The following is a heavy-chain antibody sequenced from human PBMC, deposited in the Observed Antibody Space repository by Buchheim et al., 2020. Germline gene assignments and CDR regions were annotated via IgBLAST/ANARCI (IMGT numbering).Heavy chain of an antibody. J-gene: IGHJ4*02. Sequence: QVQLVESGGGVVQPGRSLRLSCAASGFTFSSYGMHWVRQAPGKGLEWVAVISYDGSNKYYADSVKGRFTISRDNSTNTLYLQMNRLRAEDTAVYYCAKDSLNGYSYGPLDYGGQGTL. CDR1: GFTFSSYG. V-gene: IGHV3-30*18. CDR2: ISYDGSNK. CDR3: AKDSLNGYSYGPLDY. D-gene: IGHD5-18*01.